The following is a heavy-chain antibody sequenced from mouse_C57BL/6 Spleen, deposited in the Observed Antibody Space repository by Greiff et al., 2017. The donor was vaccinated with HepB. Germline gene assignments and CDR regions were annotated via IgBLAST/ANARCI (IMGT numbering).Heavy chain of an antibody. CDR1: GYSITSGYY. V-gene: IGHV3-6*01. CDR3: ASDSITTVVPNY. J-gene: IGHJ2*01. CDR2: ISYDGSN. Sequence: DVKLQESGPGLVKPSQSLSLTCSVTGYSITSGYYWNWIRQLPGNKLEWMGYISYDGSNNYNPSLKNRITITRDTSKNQFFLKLNSVTTEDTATYYCASDSITTVVPNYWGQGTTLTVSS. D-gene: IGHD1-1*01.